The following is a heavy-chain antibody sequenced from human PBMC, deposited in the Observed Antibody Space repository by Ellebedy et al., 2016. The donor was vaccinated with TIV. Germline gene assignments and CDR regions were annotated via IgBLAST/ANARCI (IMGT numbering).Heavy chain of an antibody. D-gene: IGHD1-1*01. V-gene: IGHV5-10-1*01. CDR2: IDPSDSNT. J-gene: IGHJ6*02. CDR3: ARHQLDGMDV. CDR1: GYSFNTYW. Sequence: GESLKISCQGSGYSFNTYWIAWVRQMPGKGLEWMGKIDPSDSNTNYSPSFQGHVTISADKSINTAYLQWSSLKASDTAMYYCARHQLDGMDVWGQGTTVTVSS.